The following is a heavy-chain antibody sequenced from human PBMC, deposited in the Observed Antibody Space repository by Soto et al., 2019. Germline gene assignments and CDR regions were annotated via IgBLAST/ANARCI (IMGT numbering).Heavy chain of an antibody. V-gene: IGHV1-69*13. Sequence: ASLKVSCKSSGGPFSSYAISWVRQAPGQGLEWMGGIIPIFGTANYAQKFQGRVTITADESTSTAYMELSSLRSEDTAVYYCAREITIFGVVIHNWFDPWGQGTLVTVSS. J-gene: IGHJ5*02. CDR2: IIPIFGTA. CDR3: AREITIFGVVIHNWFDP. D-gene: IGHD3-3*01. CDR1: GGPFSSYA.